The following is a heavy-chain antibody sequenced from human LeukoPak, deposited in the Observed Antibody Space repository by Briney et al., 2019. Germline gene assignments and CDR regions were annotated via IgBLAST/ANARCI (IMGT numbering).Heavy chain of an antibody. CDR2: IIPIIDIP. V-gene: IGHV1-69*04. J-gene: IGHJ3*02. CDR3: ARGGGCSSTTCYVFAFDI. Sequence: SVKVSCKASGGTFSSYAISWVRQAPGQGLEWMGRIIPIIDIPDHAQKFQGRVTITADKSTSTAYMELTSLTSEDMAVYYCARGGGCSSTTCYVFAFDIWGQGTMVTVSS. D-gene: IGHD2-2*01. CDR1: GGTFSSYA.